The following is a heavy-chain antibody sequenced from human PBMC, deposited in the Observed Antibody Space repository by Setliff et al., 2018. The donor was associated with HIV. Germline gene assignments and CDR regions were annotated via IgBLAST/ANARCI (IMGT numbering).Heavy chain of an antibody. J-gene: IGHJ4*02. CDR2: FMYTDIHYVNYLN. CDR1: GASFVGDNH. Sequence: KASETLSLTCAVSGASFVGDNHWSWIRQTPERGLEWIAYFMYTDIHYVNYLNYRNPSLASRLSISVDKPKNQFSLTLSSVTAADTAVYYCARARSDWYNVRPYYFDLWGQGTPVTVSS. CDR3: ARARSDWYNVRPYYFDL. V-gene: IGHV4-30-4*01. D-gene: IGHD6-19*01.